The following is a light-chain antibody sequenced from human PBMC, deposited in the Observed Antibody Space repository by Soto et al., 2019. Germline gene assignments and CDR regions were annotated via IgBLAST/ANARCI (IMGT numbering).Light chain of an antibody. CDR3: QHYNSYSEA. CDR1: QTISSW. J-gene: IGKJ1*01. CDR2: KTS. Sequence: DIQMTQSPSTLSGSVGDRVTITCRASQTISSWLAWYQQKPGKAPKLLIYKTSTLKSGVPSRFSGSGSGTEFTRTISSLQPDVFAIYYCQHYNSYSEAFGQGTKLGIK. V-gene: IGKV1-5*03.